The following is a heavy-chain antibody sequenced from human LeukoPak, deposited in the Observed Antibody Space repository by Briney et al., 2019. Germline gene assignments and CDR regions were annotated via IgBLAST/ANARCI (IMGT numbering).Heavy chain of an antibody. CDR3: ARHWV. D-gene: IGHD3-16*01. J-gene: IGHJ4*02. CDR2: ISRSGGNT. Sequence: PGGSLRLSCAASGFGLSGYDMGWVRQAPGKGLEWVSTISRSGGNTYYADSVKGRFTISRGNSKNTLSLQMNNLRVDDAAVYYCARHWVWGQGTLVTVSS. CDR1: GFGLSGYD. V-gene: IGHV3-23*01.